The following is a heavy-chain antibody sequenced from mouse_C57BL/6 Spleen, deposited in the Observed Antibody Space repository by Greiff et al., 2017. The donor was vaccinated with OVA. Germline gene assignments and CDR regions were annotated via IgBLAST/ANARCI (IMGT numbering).Heavy chain of an antibody. CDR3: ARWGYDYDFYAMDY. CDR1: GYAFSSSW. Sequence: VQLQQSGPELVKPGASVKISCKASGYAFSSSWMNWVKQRPGKGLEWIGRIYPGDGDTNYNGKFKGKATLTADKSSSTAYMQLSSLTSEDSAVYFCARWGYDYDFYAMDYWGQGTSVTVSS. D-gene: IGHD2-4*01. V-gene: IGHV1-82*01. J-gene: IGHJ4*01. CDR2: IYPGDGDT.